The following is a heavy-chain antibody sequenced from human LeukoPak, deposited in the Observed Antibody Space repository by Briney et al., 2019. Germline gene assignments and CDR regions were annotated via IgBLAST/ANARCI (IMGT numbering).Heavy chain of an antibody. CDR1: GGTFTSYA. D-gene: IGHD4-17*01. V-gene: IGHV1-69*10. Sequence: GASVKVSCKASGGTFTSYAISWVRQAPGQGLEWMGGIIPIFGIANYARKFQGRVTITADKSTSTAYMELGSLRSEDTAVYYCAVAFTVIGPRQENWFVPWGQGSLVTVSS. CDR3: AVAFTVIGPRQENWFVP. J-gene: IGHJ5*02. CDR2: IIPIFGIA.